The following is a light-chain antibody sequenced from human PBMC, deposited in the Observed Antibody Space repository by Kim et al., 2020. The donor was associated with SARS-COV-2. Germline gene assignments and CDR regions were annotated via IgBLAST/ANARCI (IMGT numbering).Light chain of an antibody. CDR1: KLGDRY. J-gene: IGLJ1*01. Sequence: SYELTQPPSVSVSPGQTATITYSGDKLGDRYACWYQQKPGQSPVLVIYQDTKRPSGIPERFSGSNSGNTATLTISGTQALDEADYYCQAWDSSTAVFGTG. CDR2: QDT. CDR3: QAWDSSTAV. V-gene: IGLV3-1*01.